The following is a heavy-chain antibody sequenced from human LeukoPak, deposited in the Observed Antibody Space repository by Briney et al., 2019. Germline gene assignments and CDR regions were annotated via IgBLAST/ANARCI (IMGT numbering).Heavy chain of an antibody. Sequence: GASVKVSCKASGYTFTSYGISWVRQAPGQGLEWMGWISAYSGNTNYAQKLQGRVTMTTDTSTSTAYVELRSLRSDDTAVYYCARDLRRECSGGSCYSYWFDPWGQGTLVTVSS. V-gene: IGHV1-18*01. CDR1: GYTFTSYG. CDR3: ARDLRRECSGGSCYSYWFDP. D-gene: IGHD2-15*01. CDR2: ISAYSGNT. J-gene: IGHJ5*02.